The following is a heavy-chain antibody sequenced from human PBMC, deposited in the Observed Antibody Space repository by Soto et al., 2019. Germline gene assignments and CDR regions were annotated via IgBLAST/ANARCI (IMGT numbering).Heavy chain of an antibody. V-gene: IGHV3-74*01. J-gene: IGHJ4*02. D-gene: IGHD2-15*01. CDR3: ARGIFGGNPLDH. CDR1: GFTFSSYW. CDR2: INSDGTST. Sequence: EVQLVESGGGLVQPGGSLRLSCAASGFTFSSYWMHWVRQAPGKGLVWVSRINSDGTSTNYADSVKGRFTISRDNAKNTLYLQMNILRADATAVYYCARGIFGGNPLDHMGQGTLLTVAS.